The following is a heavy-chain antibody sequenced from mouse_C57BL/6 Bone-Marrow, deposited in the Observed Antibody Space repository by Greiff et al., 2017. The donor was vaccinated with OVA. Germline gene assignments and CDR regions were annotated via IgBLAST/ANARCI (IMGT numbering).Heavy chain of an antibody. J-gene: IGHJ2*01. Sequence: DVKLVESGGGLVKPGGSLKLSCAASGFTFSDYGMHWVRQAPEKGLEWVAYISSGSSTIYYADTVKGRFTISRDNAKNTLFLQMTSLRSEDTAMYYCARGSYYGSSYDYWGQGTTLTVSS. CDR1: GFTFSDYG. CDR2: ISSGSSTI. CDR3: ARGSYYGSSYDY. D-gene: IGHD1-1*01. V-gene: IGHV5-17*01.